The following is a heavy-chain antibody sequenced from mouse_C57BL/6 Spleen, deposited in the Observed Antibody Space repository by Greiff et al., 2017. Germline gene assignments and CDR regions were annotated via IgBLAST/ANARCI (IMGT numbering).Heavy chain of an antibody. CDR1: GFTFSSYA. V-gene: IGHV5-4*01. CDR3: AREKANWDFDY. J-gene: IGHJ2*01. Sequence: EVQGVESGGGLVKPGGSLKLSCAASGFTFSSYAMSWVRQTPEKRLEWVATISDGGSYTYYPDNVKGRFTISRDNAKNNLYLQMSHLKSEDTAMYYCAREKANWDFDYWGQGTTLTVSS. D-gene: IGHD4-1*01. CDR2: ISDGGSYT.